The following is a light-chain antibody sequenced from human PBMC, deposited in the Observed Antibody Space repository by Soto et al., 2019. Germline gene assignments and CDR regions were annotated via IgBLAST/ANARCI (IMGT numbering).Light chain of an antibody. J-gene: IGKJ4*01. CDR2: GAS. CDR1: QSVSSN. CDR3: QQYNDWPRT. V-gene: IGKV3-15*01. Sequence: EIVMTQSPATLSVSPGEIATLSCRASQSVSSNFAWYKQKRGQAPRLLIYGASTRATGLPDRISGSGSGTEFTLPISGLQSEDFSLYYCQQYNDWPRTVGGGHKVEIK.